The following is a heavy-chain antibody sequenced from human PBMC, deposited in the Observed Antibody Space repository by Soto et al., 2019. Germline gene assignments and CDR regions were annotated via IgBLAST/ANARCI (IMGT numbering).Heavy chain of an antibody. V-gene: IGHV1-18*01. CDR2: ISTYNGNT. CDR3: ARGAADYYDNSGNYFLDY. Sequence: QVQLVQSGAEVKKPGASVKVSCKASGYTFTTYGMSWVRQAPGQGLDWMGWISTYNGNTKYAERLQGRVTMTTDTTTSTAYKELRSLRSDDTAVYYCARGAADYYDNSGNYFLDYWGQGTLVTVSS. CDR1: GYTFTTYG. D-gene: IGHD3-22*01. J-gene: IGHJ4*02.